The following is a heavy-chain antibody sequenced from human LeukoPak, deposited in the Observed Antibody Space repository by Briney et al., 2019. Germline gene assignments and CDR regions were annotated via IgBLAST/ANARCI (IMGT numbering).Heavy chain of an antibody. CDR2: IVVGSGNT. Sequence: SVKVSCKASGFTFTSSAMQWVRQARGQRLEWIGWIVVGSGNTNYAQKFQERVTITRDMSTSTAYMELSSLRSEDTAVYYCARRLSSAWGPDAFDLWGQGTVVSVSS. J-gene: IGHJ3*01. D-gene: IGHD3-22*01. CDR1: GFTFTSSA. V-gene: IGHV1-58*02. CDR3: ARRLSSAWGPDAFDL.